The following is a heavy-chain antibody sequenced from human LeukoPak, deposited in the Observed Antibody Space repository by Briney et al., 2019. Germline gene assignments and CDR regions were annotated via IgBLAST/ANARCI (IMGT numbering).Heavy chain of an antibody. CDR2: IKQDGTEK. D-gene: IGHD3-10*01. Sequence: GGSLRLSCAASGFSFTTYWMSWVRQAPGKGLEWVANIKQDGTEKYYMDSVKGRFTISRDNAKNSLYLQMNSLRVEDTAVYYCAKLAKYFYGSETYYFFEHWGQGTPVTASS. V-gene: IGHV3-7*01. CDR1: GFSFTTYW. J-gene: IGHJ4*02. CDR3: AKLAKYFYGSETYYFFEH.